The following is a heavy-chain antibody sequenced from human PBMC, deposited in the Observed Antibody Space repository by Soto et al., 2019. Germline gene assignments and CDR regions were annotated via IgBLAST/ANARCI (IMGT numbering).Heavy chain of an antibody. CDR3: AKADTSYSSSSRFDY. J-gene: IGHJ4*02. CDR2: ISYDGSNK. V-gene: IGHV3-30*18. D-gene: IGHD6-6*01. CDR1: GFTFSSYG. Sequence: QVQLVESGGGVVQPGRSLRLSCAASGFTFSSYGMHWVRQAPGKGLGWVAVISYDGSNKYYADSVKGRFTISRDNSKNTLYLQMNSLRAEDTAVYYCAKADTSYSSSSRFDYWGQGTLVTVSS.